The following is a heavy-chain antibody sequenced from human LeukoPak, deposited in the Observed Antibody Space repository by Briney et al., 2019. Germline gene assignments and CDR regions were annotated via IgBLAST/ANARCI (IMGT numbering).Heavy chain of an antibody. V-gene: IGHV4-59*08. CDR3: ARRGSNSYGYDY. D-gene: IGHD5-18*01. J-gene: IGHJ4*02. CDR1: GGSISSYY. CDR2: IYYSGST. Sequence: SETLSLTCTVSGGSISSYYWSWIRQPPGKGREWIGYIYYSGSTNYNPSLKSRVTISVDTSKNQFSLKLSSATAADTAVYYCARRGSNSYGYDYWGQGTLVTVSS.